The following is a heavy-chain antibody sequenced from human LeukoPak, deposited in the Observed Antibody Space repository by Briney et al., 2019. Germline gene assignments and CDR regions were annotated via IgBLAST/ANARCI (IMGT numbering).Heavy chain of an antibody. Sequence: SETLSLTCTVSGGSISSGGYYWSWIRQHPGKGLEWIGYIYYSGSTYYNPSLKSRVTISVDTSKNQFSLKLSSVTAADTAVYYCARDSTGYGDFDYWGQGTLVTVSS. V-gene: IGHV4-31*03. CDR3: ARDSTGYGDFDY. D-gene: IGHD4-17*01. CDR2: IYYSGST. J-gene: IGHJ4*02. CDR1: GGSISSGGYY.